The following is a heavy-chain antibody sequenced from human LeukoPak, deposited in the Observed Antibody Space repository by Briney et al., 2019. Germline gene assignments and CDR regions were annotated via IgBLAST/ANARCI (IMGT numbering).Heavy chain of an antibody. CDR3: AREGLTTVNRYYYYGMDV. CDR1: GGXFSSYA. D-gene: IGHD4-17*01. V-gene: IGHV1-69*04. J-gene: IGHJ6*02. CDR2: IIPILGIA. Sequence: SVKVSCKASGGXFSSYAISWVRQAPGQGLEWMGRIIPILGIANYAQKFQGRVTITADKSTSTAYMELSSLRSEDTAVYYCAREGLTTVNRYYYYGMDVWGQGTTVTVSS.